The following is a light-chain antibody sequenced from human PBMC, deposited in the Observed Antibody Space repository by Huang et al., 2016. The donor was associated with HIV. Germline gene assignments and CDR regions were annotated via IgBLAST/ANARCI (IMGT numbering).Light chain of an antibody. CDR2: KAS. Sequence: DIQMTQSPSTLSASVGDRVIITCRASQSISSWLAWYQQKPGKDHKLLIYKASSLESGVPSRFSGSGSGTEFTLTISSLQPDDFATYYCQQYNSYSYTFGQGTKLEIK. V-gene: IGKV1-5*03. CDR3: QQYNSYSYT. J-gene: IGKJ2*01. CDR1: QSISSW.